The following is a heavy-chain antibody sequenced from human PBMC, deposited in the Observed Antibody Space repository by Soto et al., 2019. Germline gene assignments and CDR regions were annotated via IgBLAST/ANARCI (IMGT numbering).Heavy chain of an antibody. J-gene: IGHJ5*02. D-gene: IGHD3-10*01. Sequence: GGSLRLSCAASGFTFSSYAMSWVRQAPGKGLEWVSAISGSGGSTYYADSVKDRFTISRDNSKNTLYLQMNSLRAEDTAVYYCAKPRLYGSGSYYNWFDPWGQGTLVTVSS. CDR3: AKPRLYGSGSYYNWFDP. CDR2: ISGSGGST. CDR1: GFTFSSYA. V-gene: IGHV3-23*01.